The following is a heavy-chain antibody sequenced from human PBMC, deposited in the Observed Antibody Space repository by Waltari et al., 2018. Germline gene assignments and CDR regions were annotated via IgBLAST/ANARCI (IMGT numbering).Heavy chain of an antibody. D-gene: IGHD3-22*01. V-gene: IGHV4-31*01. Sequence: QVQLQESGPGLVKPSQTLSLTCTVSGGSISSGGYYWSWIRQHPGKGLEWIGYIYYSGSTYYNPSLKSLVTISVDTSKNQFSLKLSSVTAADTAVYYCARFYDSSGDDAFDIWGQGTMVTVSS. J-gene: IGHJ3*02. CDR2: IYYSGST. CDR3: ARFYDSSGDDAFDI. CDR1: GGSISSGGYY.